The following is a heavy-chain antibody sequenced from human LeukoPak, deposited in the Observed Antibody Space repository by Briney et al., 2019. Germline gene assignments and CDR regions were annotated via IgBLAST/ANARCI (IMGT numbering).Heavy chain of an antibody. CDR2: IYYSGST. J-gene: IGHJ4*02. CDR1: GGSISSYY. CDR3: ARRIGVPAAYFDY. Sequence: IPSETLSLTCTVSGGSISSYYWSWIRQPPGKGLEWIGYIYYSGSTNYNPSLKSRVTISVDTSKNQFSLKLSSVTAADTAVYYCARRIGVPAAYFDYWAREPWSPSPQ. V-gene: IGHV4-59*01. D-gene: IGHD2-2*01.